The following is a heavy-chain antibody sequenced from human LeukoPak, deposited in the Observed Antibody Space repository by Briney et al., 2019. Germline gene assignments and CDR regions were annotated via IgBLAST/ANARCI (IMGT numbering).Heavy chain of an antibody. V-gene: IGHV3-23*01. CDR3: AKVSWYYYGSGSYSWFDP. Sequence: TGGSLRLSCAASGFTFSSYAMSWVRQAPGKGLEWVSAISGSGGSTYYADCVKGRFTISRDNSKNTLYLQMNSLRAEDTAVYYCAKVSWYYYGSGSYSWFDPWGQGTLVTVSS. CDR2: ISGSGGST. D-gene: IGHD3-10*01. J-gene: IGHJ5*02. CDR1: GFTFSSYA.